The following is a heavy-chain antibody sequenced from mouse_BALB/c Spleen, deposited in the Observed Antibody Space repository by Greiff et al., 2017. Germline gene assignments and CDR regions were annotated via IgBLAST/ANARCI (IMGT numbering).Heavy chain of an antibody. CDR3: ASEEVRRGYYYAMDY. V-gene: IGHV3-2*02. D-gene: IGHD2-14*01. CDR1: GYSITSDYA. Sequence: EVQLQESGPGLVKPSQSLSLTCTVTGYSITSDYAWNWIRQFPGNKLEWMGYISYSGSTSYNPSLKSRISITRDTSKNQFFLQLNSVTTEDTATYYCASEEVRRGYYYAMDYWGQGTSVTVSS. CDR2: ISYSGST. J-gene: IGHJ4*01.